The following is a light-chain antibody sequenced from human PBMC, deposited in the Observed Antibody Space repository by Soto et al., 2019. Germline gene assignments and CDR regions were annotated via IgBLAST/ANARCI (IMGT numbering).Light chain of an antibody. Sequence: EVVLTQSPATLSLSPGDRATLSCRASHSVNTYLTWYQQKPGQAPRLLIYDASKRATGIPARFSGSGSGTDFTLTISSLEPEDFAVYYCQQRSNWGLTFGGGTRLEI. CDR3: QQRSNWGLT. CDR1: HSVNTY. J-gene: IGKJ4*01. V-gene: IGKV3-11*01. CDR2: DAS.